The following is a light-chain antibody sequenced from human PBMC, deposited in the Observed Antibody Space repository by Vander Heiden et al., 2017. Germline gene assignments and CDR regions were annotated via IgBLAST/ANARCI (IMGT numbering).Light chain of an antibody. Sequence: DIVMIQSPLSLPVTPGEPASISCRSSQSLLHSNGYNDLDGYLQRPGQSPQLLINLGSIRAPGVPDRFSGSGSGTDFTLKISRVEAEDVGVYYCMQALQTPLTFGGGTKVEIK. CDR3: MQALQTPLT. CDR1: QSLLHSNGYND. CDR2: LGS. V-gene: IGKV2-28*01. J-gene: IGKJ4*01.